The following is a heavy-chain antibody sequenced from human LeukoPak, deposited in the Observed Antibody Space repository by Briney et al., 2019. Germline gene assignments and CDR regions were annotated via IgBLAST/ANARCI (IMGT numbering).Heavy chain of an antibody. Sequence: ASVKVSCKASGYIFTSYGISWVRQARGQGLEWMGWISAYNGNTNYAQKLQGRVTMTTDTSTSTAYMELRSLRSDDTAVYYCVRDATVAFDIWGQGTMVTVSS. CDR2: ISAYNGNT. J-gene: IGHJ3*02. D-gene: IGHD4-17*01. V-gene: IGHV1-18*01. CDR1: GYIFTSYG. CDR3: VRDATVAFDI.